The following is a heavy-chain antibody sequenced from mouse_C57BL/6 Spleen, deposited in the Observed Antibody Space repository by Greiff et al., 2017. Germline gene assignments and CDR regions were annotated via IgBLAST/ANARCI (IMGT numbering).Heavy chain of an antibody. Sequence: VQLQQSGPGLVQPSQSLSITCTVSGFSLTSYGVHWVRQSPGKGLEWLGVIWRGGSTDYNAAFMSRLSITKDNSKSQVFFKMNSLQADDTAIYYCAKNTPLDGYFHLYFDVWGTGTTVTVSS. CDR2: IWRGGST. CDR1: GFSLTSYG. D-gene: IGHD2-3*01. CDR3: AKNTPLDGYFHLYFDV. J-gene: IGHJ1*03. V-gene: IGHV2-5*01.